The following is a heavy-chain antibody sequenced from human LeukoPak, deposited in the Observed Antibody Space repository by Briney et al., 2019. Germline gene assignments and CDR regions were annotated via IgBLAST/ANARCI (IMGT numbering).Heavy chain of an antibody. Sequence: SETLSLTCAVSGYSISSGYYWGWIRQPPGKGLEWIGNMYHSGSTYYNPSLKSRVTISVDTSKNQFSLKLSSVTAADTAVYYCARDYRYCSSTGCYAFDYWGQGTLVTVSS. CDR3: ARDYRYCSSTGCYAFDY. J-gene: IGHJ4*02. CDR1: GYSISSGYY. CDR2: MYHSGST. D-gene: IGHD2-2*01. V-gene: IGHV4-38-2*02.